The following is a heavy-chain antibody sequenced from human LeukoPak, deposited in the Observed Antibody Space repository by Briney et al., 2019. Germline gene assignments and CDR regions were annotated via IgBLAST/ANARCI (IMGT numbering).Heavy chain of an antibody. CDR1: GFMFSDYY. CDR2: ISPSGSTI. J-gene: IGHJ2*01. V-gene: IGHV3-11*04. CDR3: ARAPPDWECSNSICYTWYFDL. D-gene: IGHD2-2*02. Sequence: GGSLRLFCAASGFMFSDYYMSWIRQAPGKGLEWVSYISPSGSTIFYADSVKGRFTISRDNAKNSLFLHMNNLGVEDTAVYYCARAPPDWECSNSICYTWYFDLWGRGTLVTVSP.